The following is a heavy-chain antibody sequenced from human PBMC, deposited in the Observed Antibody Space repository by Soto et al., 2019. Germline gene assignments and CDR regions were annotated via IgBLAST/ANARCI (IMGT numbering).Heavy chain of an antibody. V-gene: IGHV4-30-4*01. J-gene: IGHJ4*02. CDR2: IYYSGST. Sequence: PSETLSLTCTVSGGSISSGDYYWSWIRQPPGKGLEWIGYIYYSGSTYYNPSLKSRVTISVDTSKNQFSLKLSSVTAADTAVYYCARFQGIAAAGTTIFDYWGQGTLVTVSS. CDR3: ARFQGIAAAGTTIFDY. CDR1: GGSISSGDYY. D-gene: IGHD6-13*01.